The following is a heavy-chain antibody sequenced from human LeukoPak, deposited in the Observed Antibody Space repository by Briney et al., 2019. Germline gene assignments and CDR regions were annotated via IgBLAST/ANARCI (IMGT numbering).Heavy chain of an antibody. CDR2: ISGSGGST. J-gene: IGHJ6*03. D-gene: IGHD2-2*01. Sequence: HTGGSLRLSCAASGFTFSSYAMSWVRQAPGKGLEWVSAISGSGGSTYYADSVKGRFTISRDNSKNTLYLQMNSLRAEDTAVYYCAKGGSSTSSGVPTGSHYYYMDVWGKRTTVTVSS. CDR3: AKGGSSTSSGVPTGSHYYYMDV. V-gene: IGHV3-23*01. CDR1: GFTFSSYA.